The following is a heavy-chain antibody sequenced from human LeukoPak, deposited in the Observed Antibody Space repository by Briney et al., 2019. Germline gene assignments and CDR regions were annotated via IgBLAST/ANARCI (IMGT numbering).Heavy chain of an antibody. Sequence: PGGSLRLSCAASGFTFSSYSMNWVRQAPGKGLEWVSSISSSSSYIYYADSVKGRFIISRDNAKNSLYLQMNSLRAEDTAVYYCARGGSYLSAFDIWGQGTMVTVSS. J-gene: IGHJ3*02. CDR3: ARGGSYLSAFDI. V-gene: IGHV3-21*01. CDR1: GFTFSSYS. D-gene: IGHD1-26*01. CDR2: ISSSSSYI.